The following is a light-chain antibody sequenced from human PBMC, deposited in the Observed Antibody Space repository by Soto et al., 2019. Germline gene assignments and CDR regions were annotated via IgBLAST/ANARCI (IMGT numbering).Light chain of an antibody. Sequence: QSVLTQPPSVSGAPGQRVTSSCTGSSSNIGAGYDVHWYQQLPGTAPKLLIYGNGNRPSGVPDRFSGSKSGTSASLAITGLQAEDEADYYCQSYDSSLSGSEVFGTGTKLTVL. J-gene: IGLJ1*01. CDR2: GNG. CDR1: SSNIGAGYD. V-gene: IGLV1-40*01. CDR3: QSYDSSLSGSEV.